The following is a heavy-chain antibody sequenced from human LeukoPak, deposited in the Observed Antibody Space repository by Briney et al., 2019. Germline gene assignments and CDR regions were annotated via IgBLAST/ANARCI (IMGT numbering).Heavy chain of an antibody. CDR2: IYYSGST. CDR3: ARGVEARPLGKYNFDY. V-gene: IGHV4-39*07. J-gene: IGHJ4*02. Sequence: PSETLSLTCTVSGGSISSSSYYWGWIRQPPGKGLEWIGSIYYSGSTYYNPSLKSRVTISADTSKNQFSLKLSSVTAADTAVYYCARGVEARPLGKYNFDYWGQGTLVTVSS. CDR1: GGSISSSSYY. D-gene: IGHD6-6*01.